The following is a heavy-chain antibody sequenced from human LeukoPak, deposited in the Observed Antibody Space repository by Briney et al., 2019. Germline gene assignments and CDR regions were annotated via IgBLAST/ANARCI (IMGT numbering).Heavy chain of an antibody. V-gene: IGHV3-33*01. D-gene: IGHD3-22*01. CDR3: ARDTYYHYYDSSGYYIDY. CDR2: IWYDGSNK. CDR1: GFTFSSYG. J-gene: IGHJ4*02. Sequence: GRSLRLSCAASGFTFSSYGMHWVRQAPGKGLEWVAVIWYDGSNKYYADSVKGRFTISRDNSKSTLYLQMNSLRAEDTAVYYCARDTYYHYYDSSGYYIDYWGQGTLVTVSS.